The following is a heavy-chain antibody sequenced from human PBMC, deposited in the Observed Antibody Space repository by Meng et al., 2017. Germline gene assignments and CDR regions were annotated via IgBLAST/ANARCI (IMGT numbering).Heavy chain of an antibody. V-gene: IGHV4-34*01. CDR1: GGSFSGYY. D-gene: IGHD2-21*02. Sequence: QVQLQQWGAGLLKPSETLSLPCAVYGGSFSGYYWSWIRQPPGKGLEWIGEINHSGSTNYNPSLKSRVTISVDTSKNQFSLKLSSVTAADTAVYYCARDTVEAYCGGDCCPLGYWGQGTLVTVSS. CDR3: ARDTVEAYCGGDCCPLGY. J-gene: IGHJ4*02. CDR2: INHSGST.